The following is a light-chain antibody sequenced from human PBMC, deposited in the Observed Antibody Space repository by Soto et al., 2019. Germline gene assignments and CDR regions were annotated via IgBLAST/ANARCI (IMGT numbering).Light chain of an antibody. V-gene: IGKV2-28*01. CDR2: LGS. CDR1: QSLLHSNGYNY. CDR3: MQALQTPL. J-gene: IGKJ4*01. Sequence: DIVMTQSPLSLPVTPGEPASISCRSSQSLLHSNGYNYLDWYLQKPGQSPQLLIYLGSNRASGVPDRFCGSGSGTDFTLKISRVEAEDVGVYYCMQALQTPLFGGGTKVEIK.